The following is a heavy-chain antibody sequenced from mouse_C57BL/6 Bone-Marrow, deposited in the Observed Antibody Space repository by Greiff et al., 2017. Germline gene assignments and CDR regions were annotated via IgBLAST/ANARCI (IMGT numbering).Heavy chain of an antibody. CDR1: GYAFSSSW. Sequence: VQLQQSGPELVKPGASVKISCKASGYAFSSSWMNWVKQRPGKGLEWIGRIYPGDGDTNYNGKFKGKATLTADKSSSTAYMQLSSLTSEDSAVYFCASLSTVVGYFDVWGTGTTVTVSS. CDR2: IYPGDGDT. CDR3: ASLSTVVGYFDV. D-gene: IGHD1-1*01. V-gene: IGHV1-82*01. J-gene: IGHJ1*03.